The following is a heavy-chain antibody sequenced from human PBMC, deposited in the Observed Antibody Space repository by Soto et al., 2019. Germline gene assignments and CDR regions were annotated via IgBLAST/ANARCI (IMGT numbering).Heavy chain of an antibody. Sequence: EVQLVESGGGLVQPGGSLRLSCAASGFTFSSYDMHWVRQATGKGLEWVSAIGTAGDTYYPGSVKGRFTISRENAKNSLYLQMNSLRAGDTAVYYCARGDTAMNNYYYYGMDVWGQGTTVTVSS. V-gene: IGHV3-13*01. CDR1: GFTFSSYD. CDR3: ARGDTAMNNYYYYGMDV. D-gene: IGHD5-18*01. J-gene: IGHJ6*02. CDR2: IGTAGDT.